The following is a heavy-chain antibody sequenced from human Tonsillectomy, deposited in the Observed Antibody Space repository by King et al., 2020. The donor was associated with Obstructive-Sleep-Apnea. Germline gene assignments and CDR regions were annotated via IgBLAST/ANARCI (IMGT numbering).Heavy chain of an antibody. Sequence: QLVQSGGGLVQPGGSLRLSCAASGFTFTYSMNWVRQAPGRGLEWVSYIDSSSTTIFYADSVKGRFTISRDNAKNSLFLDMKSLRVEDTAVYYCARQAAHFDYWGRGALVTVSS. CDR1: GFTFTYS. CDR3: ARQAAHFDY. J-gene: IGHJ4*02. CDR2: IDSSSTTI. D-gene: IGHD2-15*01. V-gene: IGHV3-48*01.